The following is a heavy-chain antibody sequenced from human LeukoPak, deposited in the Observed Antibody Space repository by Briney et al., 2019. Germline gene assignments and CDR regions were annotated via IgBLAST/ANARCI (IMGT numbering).Heavy chain of an antibody. J-gene: IGHJ6*02. Sequence: PGGSLRLSCAASGFTFSSYGMHWVRQAPGKGLEWVAVISYDGSNKYYADSVKGRFTISRDNPKNTLYLQMNSLRAEDTAVYYCAKGRGYNINYGMDVWGQGTTVTVSS. D-gene: IGHD5-18*01. CDR3: AKGRGYNINYGMDV. CDR1: GFTFSSYG. CDR2: ISYDGSNK. V-gene: IGHV3-30*18.